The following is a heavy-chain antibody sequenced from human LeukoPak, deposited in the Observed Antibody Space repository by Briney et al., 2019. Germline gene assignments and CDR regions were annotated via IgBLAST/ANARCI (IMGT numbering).Heavy chain of an antibody. CDR1: GFTFSSYE. V-gene: IGHV3-48*03. J-gene: IGHJ4*02. CDR2: LCCSGSTI. CDR3: AREGYGDYLALAFDY. D-gene: IGHD4-17*01. Sequence: GGSLRLSCAASGFTFSSYEMNWVRQAPGKGLEWVSYLCCSGSTIYSADSVKGRFTISRDNAKNSLYLQINSLRAEDTTVYYCAREGYGDYLALAFDYWGQGTLVTVSS.